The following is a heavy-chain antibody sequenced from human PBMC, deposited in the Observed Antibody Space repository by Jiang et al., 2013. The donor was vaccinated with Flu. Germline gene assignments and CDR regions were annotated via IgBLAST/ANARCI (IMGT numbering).Heavy chain of an antibody. V-gene: IGHV4-39*01. Sequence: LLKPSETLSLTCTVSGGSISSSTYYWGWIRQPPGKGLEWIGSTYYSGTTYYNPSLKSRVTMSVDTSKNQFSLRLSSVTAADTALYYCARHPYPTSIYCSGGSCQPRGNYYFDYWGQGTLVTVSS. J-gene: IGHJ4*02. CDR2: TYYSGTT. CDR1: GGSISSSTYY. CDR3: ARHPYPTSIYCSGGSCQPRGNYYFDY. D-gene: IGHD2-15*01.